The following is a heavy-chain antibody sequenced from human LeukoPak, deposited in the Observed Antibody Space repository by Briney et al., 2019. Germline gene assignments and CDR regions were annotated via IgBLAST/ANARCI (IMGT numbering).Heavy chain of an antibody. CDR2: IYWDDDK. CDR1: GFSLSTRGVG. J-gene: IGHJ4*02. Sequence: SGPTLVNPTQTLTLTCTFSGFSLSTRGVGVDWIRQPPGKALEWLALIYWDDDKRYSPSLKSRLTITKDTSKNQVVLTMTNMDPVDTATYYCAHRGAAAYSYGPPFDYWGQGTLVTVSS. D-gene: IGHD5-18*01. V-gene: IGHV2-5*02. CDR3: AHRGAAAYSYGPPFDY.